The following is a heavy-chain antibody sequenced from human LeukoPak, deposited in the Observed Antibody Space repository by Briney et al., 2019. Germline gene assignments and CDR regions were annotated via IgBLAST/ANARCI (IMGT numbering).Heavy chain of an antibody. Sequence: GGSLRLSCAASGFTFNSYAMSWVRQAPGKGLEWVSAISGSGGSTYHADSVKGRFTIPRDNSKNTLYLQMNSLRAEDSAAYYCAKGPACSSTNCYAGSLDYWGQGTLVTVSS. V-gene: IGHV3-23*01. CDR3: AKGPACSSTNCYAGSLDY. J-gene: IGHJ4*02. CDR2: ISGSGGST. D-gene: IGHD2-2*01. CDR1: GFTFNSYA.